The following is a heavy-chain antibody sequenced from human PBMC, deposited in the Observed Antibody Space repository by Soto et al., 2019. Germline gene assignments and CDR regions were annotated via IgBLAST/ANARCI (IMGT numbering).Heavy chain of an antibody. Sequence: SETLSLTCTVPGASLSGYYWPWIRQPPEKGLEWIGYIYYSGSTNYNPSLKSRVTISVDTSKNQFSLQLRSLTAAAPAVYYCARALRDHSKPGHFDYLGQGTLVPGFS. J-gene: IGHJ4*02. CDR1: GASLSGYY. V-gene: IGHV4-59*01. D-gene: IGHD3-3*02. CDR3: ARALRDHSKPGHFDY. CDR2: IYYSGST.